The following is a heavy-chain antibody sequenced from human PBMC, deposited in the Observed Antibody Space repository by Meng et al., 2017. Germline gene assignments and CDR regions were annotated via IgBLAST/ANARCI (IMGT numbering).Heavy chain of an antibody. J-gene: IGHJ6*02. D-gene: IGHD3-9*01. V-gene: IGHV1-3*01. CDR3: ARGGFDILTGYYAPAPHYGMDV. CDR1: GYTFTSYA. Sequence: ASVKVSCKASGYTFTSYAMHWVRQAPGQRLEWMGWINAGNGNTKYSQKFQGRVTMTRNTSISTAYMELSSLRSEDTAVYYCARGGFDILTGYYAPAPHYGMDVWGQGTTVTVSS. CDR2: INAGNGNT.